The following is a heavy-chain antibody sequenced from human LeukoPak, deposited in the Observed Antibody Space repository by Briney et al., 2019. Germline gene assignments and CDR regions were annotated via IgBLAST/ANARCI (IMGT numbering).Heavy chain of an antibody. D-gene: IGHD3-16*01. CDR1: SGSIGGHY. CDR2: IHNSGST. J-gene: IGHJ4*02. CDR3: ARDRSSAYYRDFFDY. Sequence: PSETLSLTCTVSSGSIGGHYWSWIRRSAEKGLEWIGRIHNSGSTNYSPSLKSRVTMSMDASKNRFSLMLTSVTAADTALYYCARDRSSAYYRDFFDYWGQGALVTVSS. V-gene: IGHV4-4*07.